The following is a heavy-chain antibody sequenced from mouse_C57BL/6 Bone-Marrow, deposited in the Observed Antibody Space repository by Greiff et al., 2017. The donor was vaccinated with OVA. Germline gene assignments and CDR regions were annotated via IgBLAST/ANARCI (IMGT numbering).Heavy chain of an antibody. J-gene: IGHJ2*01. V-gene: IGHV1-66*01. Sequence: VKLMESGPELVKPGASVKISCKASGYSFTSYYIHWVKQRPGQGLEWIGWIYPGSGTTKYNEKFKGKATLTADTSSSTAYMQLSSLTSEDSAVYYCARWGYYYGSSYRYWGQGTTLTVSS. CDR3: ARWGYYYGSSYRY. CDR1: GYSFTSYY. CDR2: IYPGSGTT. D-gene: IGHD1-1*01.